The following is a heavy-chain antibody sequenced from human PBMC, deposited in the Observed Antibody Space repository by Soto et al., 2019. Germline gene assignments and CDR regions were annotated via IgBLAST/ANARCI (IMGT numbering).Heavy chain of an antibody. D-gene: IGHD6-13*01. CDR3: ARHREGIAEGGWFES. CDR1: GFTFSTYS. CDR2: ISSSSSTI. V-gene: IGHV3-48*02. J-gene: IGHJ5*01. Sequence: EVQLVESGGGLVQPGGSLRLSCAASGFTFSTYSMNWVRQAPGKGLEWVSYISSSSSTIFYADSVKGRFTISRDNAKNKLFLQKNGQRDKEPAVYYCARHREGIAEGGWFESWGEGTLVTVSS.